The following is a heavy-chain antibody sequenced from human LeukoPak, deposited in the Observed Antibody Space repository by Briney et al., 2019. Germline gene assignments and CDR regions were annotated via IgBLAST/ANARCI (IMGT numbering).Heavy chain of an antibody. CDR3: ARGVYRAVFCSGGSCYYHFDY. D-gene: IGHD2-15*01. V-gene: IGHV1-8*01. CDR2: MNPNSGNT. J-gene: IGHJ4*02. Sequence: GASVKVSCKASGYTFTSYDINWVRQATGQGLEWVGWMNPNSGNTGYAQKFQGRVTMTRNTSISTAYMELSSLRSEDTAVYYCARGVYRAVFCSGGSCYYHFDYWGQGTLVTVSS. CDR1: GYTFTSYD.